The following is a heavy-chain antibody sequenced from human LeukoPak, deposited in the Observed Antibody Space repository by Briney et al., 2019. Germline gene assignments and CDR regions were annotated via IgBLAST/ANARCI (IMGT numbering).Heavy chain of an antibody. CDR2: ISGSGGST. D-gene: IGHD6-19*01. V-gene: IGHV3-23*01. J-gene: IGHJ4*02. CDR3: AKGYYSGCVY. Sequence: GGSLRLSCAASEFTFSSFAMSWVRQAPGKGLEWVSSISGSGGSTFYADSVKGRFTISRDNSKNTHYLHMSSLRAEDTAVYYCAKGYYSGCVYWGQGTLVTVSS. CDR1: EFTFSSFA.